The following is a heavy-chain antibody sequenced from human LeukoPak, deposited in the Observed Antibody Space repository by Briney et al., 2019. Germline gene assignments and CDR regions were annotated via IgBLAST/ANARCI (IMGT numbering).Heavy chain of an antibody. J-gene: IGHJ4*02. D-gene: IGHD2-21*01. Sequence: RGSLRLSCAASGFTFSNYAMHWVRQAPGKGLEWVAVVSYDGSNKYYADSVKGRFTISRDNSKNTLYLQMNSLRPEDTAVYYCASDRRLNGDTSYSSAFDYWGQGTLVTVSS. CDR3: ASDRRLNGDTSYSSAFDY. CDR1: GFTFSNYA. CDR2: VSYDGSNK. V-gene: IGHV3-30-3*01.